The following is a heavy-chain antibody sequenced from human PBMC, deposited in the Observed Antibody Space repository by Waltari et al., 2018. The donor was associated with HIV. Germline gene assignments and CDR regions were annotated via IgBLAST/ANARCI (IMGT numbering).Heavy chain of an antibody. CDR1: GGSISSSSYY. V-gene: IGHV4-39*01. J-gene: IGHJ4*02. CDR3: ASCLTIFGVVGY. CDR2: IYYSGST. D-gene: IGHD3-3*01. Sequence: QLQLQESGPGLVKPSETLSLTCTVSGGSISSSSYYWGSIRQPPGKGLEWIGSIYYSGSTYYNPSLKSRVTISVDTSKNQFSLKLSSVTAADTAVYYCASCLTIFGVVGYWGQGTLVTVSS.